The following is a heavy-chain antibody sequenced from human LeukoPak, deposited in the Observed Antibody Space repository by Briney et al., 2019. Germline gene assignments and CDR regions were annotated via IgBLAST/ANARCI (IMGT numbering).Heavy chain of an antibody. CDR3: ARAPYFDFWTGYYFDY. J-gene: IGHJ4*02. Sequence: SETLSLTCTVSGGSISSYYWNWIRQPPGKGLEWIGFIFYSGTTNYKPSLNSRVTMSVDTSKNQFSLKLSSVTAADTAVYYCARAPYFDFWTGYYFDYWGQGTLVTVSS. CDR1: GGSISSYY. V-gene: IGHV4-59*01. D-gene: IGHD3-3*01. CDR2: IFYSGTT.